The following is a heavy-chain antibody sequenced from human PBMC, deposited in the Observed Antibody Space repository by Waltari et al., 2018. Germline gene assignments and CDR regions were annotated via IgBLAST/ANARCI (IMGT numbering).Heavy chain of an antibody. V-gene: IGHV4-39*01. CDR2: ISYTGAT. J-gene: IGHJ3*01. D-gene: IGHD3-16*01. CDR3: ATYVGASIGTAAFDV. Sequence: AGIRRPPGKGLEWTATISYTGATYNNPSLKSRVTISGDTSKNQFSLKLNSVTAADTAVYYCATYVGASIGTAAFDVWGQGTMVTVSS.